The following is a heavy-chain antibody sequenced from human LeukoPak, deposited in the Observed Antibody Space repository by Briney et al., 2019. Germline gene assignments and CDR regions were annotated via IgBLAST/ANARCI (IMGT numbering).Heavy chain of an antibody. CDR2: MNPNSGNT. J-gene: IGHJ6*03. CDR3: ARVSGYCSSTSCRYYYYYYMDV. D-gene: IGHD2-2*01. V-gene: IGHV1-8*01. Sequence: ASVKVSCKASGYTFTSYDINWVRQATGQGLEWMGWMNPNSGNTGYAQKFQGRVTMTRNTPISTAYMELSSLRSEDTAVYYCARVSGYCSSTSCRYYYYYYMDVWGKGTTVTISS. CDR1: GYTFTSYD.